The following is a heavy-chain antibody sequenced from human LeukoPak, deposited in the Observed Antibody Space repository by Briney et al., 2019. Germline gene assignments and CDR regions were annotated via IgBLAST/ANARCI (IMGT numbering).Heavy chain of an antibody. CDR2: IYTSGGT. CDR3: ARTLYYYDSSGYDTFDY. V-gene: IGHV4-61*02. D-gene: IGHD3-22*01. Sequence: SQTLSLTCTVSGGSISSGSYYWSWIRQPAGKGLEWIGRIYTSGGTNYNPSLKSRVTISVDTSKNQFSLKLSSVTAADTAVYYCARTLYYYDSSGYDTFDYWGQGTLVTVSS. CDR1: GGSISSGSYY. J-gene: IGHJ4*02.